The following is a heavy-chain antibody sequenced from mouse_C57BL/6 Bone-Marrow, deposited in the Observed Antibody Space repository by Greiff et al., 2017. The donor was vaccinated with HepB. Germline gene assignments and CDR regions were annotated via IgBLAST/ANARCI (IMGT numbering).Heavy chain of an antibody. D-gene: IGHD1-1*01. J-gene: IGHJ3*01. Sequence: EVQGVESGPVLVKPGASVKMSCKASGYTFTDYYMNWVKQSHGKSLEWIGVINPYNGGTSYNQKFKGKATLTVDKSSSTAYMELNSLTSEDSAVYYCAVYYGSSYEAWFAYWGQGTLVTVSA. CDR3: AVYYGSSYEAWFAY. CDR1: GYTFTDYY. CDR2: INPYNGGT. V-gene: IGHV1-19*01.